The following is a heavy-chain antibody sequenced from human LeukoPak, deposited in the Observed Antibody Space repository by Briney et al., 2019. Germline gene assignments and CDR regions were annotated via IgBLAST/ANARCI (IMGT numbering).Heavy chain of an antibody. J-gene: IGHJ4*02. CDR2: IIPILGIA. D-gene: IGHD1-7*01. Sequence: SVKVSCKASGGTFSSYAISWVRQAPGQGLEWMGRIIPILGIANYAQKFQGRVTITADKSTSTAYMELSSLRSENTAVYYCARDKTGTTDYWGQGTLVTVSS. V-gene: IGHV1-69*04. CDR1: GGTFSSYA. CDR3: ARDKTGTTDY.